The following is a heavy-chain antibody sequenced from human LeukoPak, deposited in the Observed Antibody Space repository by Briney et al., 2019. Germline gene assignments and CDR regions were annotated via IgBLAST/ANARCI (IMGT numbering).Heavy chain of an antibody. J-gene: IGHJ5*02. CDR3: ARTTTVTSRDWFDH. CDR2: INHSGST. D-gene: IGHD4-17*01. V-gene: IGHV4-34*01. Sequence: SETLSLTRAVYGGSFSGYYWSWIRQPPGKGREGIGEINHSGSTNYNPSLKSRVTISVDTSKNQSSLKLSSVTAADTAVYYCARTTTVTSRDWFDHWGQGALVTVSS. CDR1: GGSFSGYY.